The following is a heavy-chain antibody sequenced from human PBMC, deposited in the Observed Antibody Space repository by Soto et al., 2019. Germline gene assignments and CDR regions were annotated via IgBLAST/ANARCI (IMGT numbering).Heavy chain of an antibody. Sequence: PSETLSLTCAVYGGSFSGYYWSWIRQPPGKGLEWIGEINHSGSTNYNPSLKSRVTISVDTSKNQFSLKLSSVTAADTAVYYCAREGPYYYGSGSYYNTRINWFDPWGQGTLVTVSS. CDR3: AREGPYYYGSGSYYNTRINWFDP. J-gene: IGHJ5*02. CDR2: INHSGST. CDR1: GGSFSGYY. D-gene: IGHD3-10*01. V-gene: IGHV4-34*01.